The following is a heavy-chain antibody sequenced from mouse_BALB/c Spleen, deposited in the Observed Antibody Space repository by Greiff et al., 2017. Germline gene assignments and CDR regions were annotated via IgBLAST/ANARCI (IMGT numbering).Heavy chain of an antibody. CDR1: GYSFTGYF. V-gene: IGHV1-37*01. Sequence: EVKLVESGPELVKPGASVKISCKASGYSFTGYFMNWVKQSHGKSLEWIGRINPYNGDTFYNQKFKGKATLTVDKSSSTAHMELLSLTSEDSAVYYCGREDGNYAMDYWGQGTSVTVSS. D-gene: IGHD2-1*01. J-gene: IGHJ4*01. CDR3: GREDGNYAMDY. CDR2: INPYNGDT.